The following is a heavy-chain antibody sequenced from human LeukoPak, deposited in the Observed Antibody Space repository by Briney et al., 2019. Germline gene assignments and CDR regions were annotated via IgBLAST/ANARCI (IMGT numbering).Heavy chain of an antibody. J-gene: IGHJ3*02. Sequence: GESLKISCKGSGYSFTTYWIAWVRQMPGKGLERKGIIYPGDSDTRYSPSFQGQATISADKSISTAYLHWNSPKASDTAMYFCARRSGYAFDIWGQGTMVTVSS. D-gene: IGHD3-22*01. CDR3: ARRSGYAFDI. CDR1: GYSFTTYW. CDR2: IYPGDSDT. V-gene: IGHV5-51*01.